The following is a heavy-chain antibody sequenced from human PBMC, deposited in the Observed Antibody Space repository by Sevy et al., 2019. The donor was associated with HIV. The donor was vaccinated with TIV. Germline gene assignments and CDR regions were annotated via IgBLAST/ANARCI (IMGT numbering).Heavy chain of an antibody. CDR2: ISWNSGSI. V-gene: IGHV3-9*03. D-gene: IGHD3-22*01. CDR1: GFTFDDYA. J-gene: IGHJ1*01. Sequence: GGFLRLSCAASGFTFDDYAMHWVRRAPGKGLEWVSGISWNSGSIGYADSVKGRFTISRDNAKNSLYLQMNSLRAEDMALYYCAKGPRGAHDSHGEIQHWGQGTLVTVSS. CDR3: AKGPRGAHDSHGEIQH.